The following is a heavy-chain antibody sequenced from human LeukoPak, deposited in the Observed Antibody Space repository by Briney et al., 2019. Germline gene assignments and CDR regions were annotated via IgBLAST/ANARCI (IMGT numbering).Heavy chain of an antibody. CDR1: GFTFSSYG. Sequence: GGSLRLSCAASGFTFSSYGMHWVRQAPGKGLEWVAVISYDGSNKYYADSVKGRFTISRDNSKNTLYLQMNSLRAEDTAVYYCAKDRRAGSSYHGMDVRGKGTTVTVSS. J-gene: IGHJ6*04. CDR2: ISYDGSNK. D-gene: IGHD2-15*01. CDR3: AKDRRAGSSYHGMDV. V-gene: IGHV3-30*18.